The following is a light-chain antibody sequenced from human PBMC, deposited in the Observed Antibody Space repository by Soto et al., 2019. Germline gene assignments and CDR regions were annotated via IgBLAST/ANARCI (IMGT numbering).Light chain of an antibody. V-gene: IGKV3-20*01. J-gene: IGKJ1*01. CDR2: GGS. CDR3: QKYNNWTRT. CDR1: QSVSSRY. Sequence: EILSTQSPGAQSLSPVERRTLSCKARQSVSSRYLASYARKPRQAPRRLIYGGSTRATGIIDRFSGSGSGTEFTTKISRLKHAELAVYYCQKYNNWTRTFGQGTQVEIK.